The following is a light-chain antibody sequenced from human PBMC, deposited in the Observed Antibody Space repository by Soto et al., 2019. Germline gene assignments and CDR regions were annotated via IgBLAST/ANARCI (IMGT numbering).Light chain of an antibody. J-gene: IGLJ1*01. CDR3: ISHAGDSNV. CDR1: SSDVGATDY. Sequence: QSALTQPPSASGAPGQSVTIACTGTSSDVGATDYVSWYQQHPGKAPKLMTYEVSKRASGVPDRLSGSKSGNTASLTVSGLQVGDEADDYCISHAGDSNVFGTGTKVTVL. V-gene: IGLV2-8*01. CDR2: EVS.